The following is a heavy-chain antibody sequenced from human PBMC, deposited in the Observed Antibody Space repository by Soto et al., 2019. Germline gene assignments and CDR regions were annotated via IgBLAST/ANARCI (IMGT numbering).Heavy chain of an antibody. Sequence: PSETRSVTGTVSGGAMNDYYWSWIRQPAGKGLEWIGRIFTSGNTNYNPSLRSRLTMSVDTSTNQVSLRLTSVTAADTAVYYCASGRLVSRYYGLDVWGQGTTVTVSS. CDR2: IFTSGNT. CDR3: ASGRLVSRYYGLDV. V-gene: IGHV4-4*07. J-gene: IGHJ6*02. D-gene: IGHD6-6*01. CDR1: GGAMNDYY.